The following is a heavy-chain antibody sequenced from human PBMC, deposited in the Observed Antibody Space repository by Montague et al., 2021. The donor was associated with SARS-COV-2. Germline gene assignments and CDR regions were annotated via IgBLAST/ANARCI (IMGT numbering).Heavy chain of an antibody. CDR2: IDWDDDK. CDR1: GFSLSTSGMC. CDR3: ARSSVVRGVSLDY. D-gene: IGHD3-10*01. J-gene: IGHJ4*02. V-gene: IGHV2-70*11. Sequence: PALVKPTQILTLTCTFSGFSLSTSGMCVSWIRQPPGKALEWLARIDWDDDKHYSTSLKTRLTISKDTSKNQVVHTMTNMDPVDTATYYCARSSVVRGVSLDYWGQGTLVTVSS.